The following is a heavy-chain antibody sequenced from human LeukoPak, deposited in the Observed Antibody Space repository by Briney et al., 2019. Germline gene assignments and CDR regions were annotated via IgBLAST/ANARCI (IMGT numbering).Heavy chain of an antibody. CDR3: ARPMTPHGNFDY. J-gene: IGHJ4*02. D-gene: IGHD1-26*01. Sequence: PGGSLRLSCAASGFTLSNFAMHWVRQATGKGLEWVSAIGTAGDTFYPGSVKGRFTISRENAKNSLYLQMNNLRAEDTAVYYCARPMTPHGNFDYWGQGTLVTVSS. V-gene: IGHV3-13*01. CDR1: GFTLSNFA. CDR2: IGTAGDT.